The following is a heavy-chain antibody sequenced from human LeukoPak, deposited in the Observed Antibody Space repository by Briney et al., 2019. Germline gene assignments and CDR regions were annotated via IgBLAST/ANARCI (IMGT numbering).Heavy chain of an antibody. J-gene: IGHJ5*02. CDR3: ARGASGVYTVTTSWFDP. V-gene: IGHV1-2*02. CDR2: INPNSGGT. CDR1: GYTFTGYY. D-gene: IGHD4-17*01. Sequence: ASVKVSCKASGYTFTGYYMHWVRQAPGQGLEWMGWINPNSGGTNYAQRFQGRVTMTRDTSISTTYMELNRLRSDDTAVHCCARGASGVYTVTTSWFDPWGQGTLVTVSS.